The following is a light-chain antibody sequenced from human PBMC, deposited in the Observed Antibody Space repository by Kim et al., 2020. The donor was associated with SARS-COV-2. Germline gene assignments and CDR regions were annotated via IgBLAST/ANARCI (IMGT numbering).Light chain of an antibody. Sequence: QSVLTQPPSASGTPGQRVTISCSGSSSNIGSNTVNWYQQLPGRAPKLLIYSDYQRASGVPDRFSGSRSGTSASLAISGLLSEDEADYYCAVWDESLRGRLFGTGTKVTVL. CDR1: SSNIGSNT. J-gene: IGLJ1*01. CDR2: SDY. V-gene: IGLV1-44*01. CDR3: AVWDESLRGRL.